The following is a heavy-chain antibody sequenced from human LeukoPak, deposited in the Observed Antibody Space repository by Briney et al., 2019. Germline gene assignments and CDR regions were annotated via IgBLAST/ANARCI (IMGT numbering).Heavy chain of an antibody. CDR3: AKDIAAAGTSGGYMDV. D-gene: IGHD6-13*01. Sequence: GGSLRLSCAASGFTFDDYAMHWVRQAPGKGLEWVSGINWNGGNIGYADSVKGRFTISRDNAKNSLYLQMNSLRAEDTALYYCAKDIAAAGTSGGYMDVWGKGTTVTISS. CDR1: GFTFDDYA. V-gene: IGHV3-9*01. J-gene: IGHJ6*03. CDR2: INWNGGNI.